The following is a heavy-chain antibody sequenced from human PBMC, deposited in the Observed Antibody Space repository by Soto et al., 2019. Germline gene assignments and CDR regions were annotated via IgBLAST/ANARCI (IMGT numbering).Heavy chain of an antibody. CDR1: GYTFTNQY. J-gene: IGHJ4*02. Sequence: ASVKVSCKGSGYTFTNQYIHWVRQAPGQGLEWMGIIHPRGVTTIYAQKFQGRITMTRDPSASTVYMELSSLRSDDTAVYYCARVGSSNYYESSGHYFDFWGQGTLVTVSS. V-gene: IGHV1-46*01. CDR3: ARVGSSNYYESSGHYFDF. CDR2: IHPRGVTT. D-gene: IGHD3-22*01.